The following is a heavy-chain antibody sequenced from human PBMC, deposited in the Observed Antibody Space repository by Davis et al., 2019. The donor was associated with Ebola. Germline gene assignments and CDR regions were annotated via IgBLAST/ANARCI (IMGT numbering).Heavy chain of an antibody. CDR1: GFIFSNYW. V-gene: IGHV3-23*01. CDR2: ISGSGGST. CDR3: ARGPRIAAAEDGMDV. Sequence: PGGSLRLSCAASGFIFSNYWMSWVRQAPGKGLEWVSAISGSGGSTYYADSVKGRFTISRDNSKDTLYLQMNSLRVEDTAVYYCARGPRIAAAEDGMDVWGKGTTVTVSS. J-gene: IGHJ6*04. D-gene: IGHD6-13*01.